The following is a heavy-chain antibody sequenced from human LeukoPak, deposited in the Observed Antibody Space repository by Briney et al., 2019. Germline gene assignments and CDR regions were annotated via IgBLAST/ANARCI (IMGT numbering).Heavy chain of an antibody. CDR1: GFTFSSYA. Sequence: GGSLRLSCAASGFTFSSYAMSWVRQAPGKGPEWVSAISGSGGSTYYADSVKGRFTISRDNSKNTLYLQMNSLRAEDTAVYYCAKDLITMVRGVITYRLDYWGQGTLVTVSS. V-gene: IGHV3-23*01. J-gene: IGHJ4*02. CDR2: ISGSGGST. D-gene: IGHD3-10*01. CDR3: AKDLITMVRGVITYRLDY.